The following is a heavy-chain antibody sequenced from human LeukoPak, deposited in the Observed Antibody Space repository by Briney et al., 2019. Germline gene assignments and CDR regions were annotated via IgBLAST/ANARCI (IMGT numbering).Heavy chain of an antibody. Sequence: ASVKVSCKASGGTFSSYAISWVRQAPGQGLEWMGGIIPIFGTANYAQKFQGRVTITTDESTSTAYMELSSLRSEDTAVYYCARDKGVEGIVGATSGAFDIWGQGTMVTVSS. V-gene: IGHV1-69*05. CDR1: GGTFSSYA. J-gene: IGHJ3*02. CDR2: IIPIFGTA. CDR3: ARDKGVEGIVGATSGAFDI. D-gene: IGHD1-26*01.